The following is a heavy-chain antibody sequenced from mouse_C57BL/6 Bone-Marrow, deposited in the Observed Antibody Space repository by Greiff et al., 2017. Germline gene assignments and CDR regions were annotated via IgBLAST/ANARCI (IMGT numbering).Heavy chain of an antibody. J-gene: IGHJ4*01. D-gene: IGHD2-4*01. CDR3: TVDYDYDGLYYAMDY. Sequence: EVKLEESGGGLVQPGGSMKLSCAASGFTFSDAWMDWVRQSPEKGLEWVAEIRNKANNHATYYAESVKGRFTISRDDSKSSVYLQMNSLRAEDTGIYYCTVDYDYDGLYYAMDYWGQGTSVTVSS. CDR2: IRNKANNHAT. CDR1: GFTFSDAW. V-gene: IGHV6-6*01.